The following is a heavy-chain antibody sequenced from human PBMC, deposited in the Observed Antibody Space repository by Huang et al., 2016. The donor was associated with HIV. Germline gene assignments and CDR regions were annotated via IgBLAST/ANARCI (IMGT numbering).Heavy chain of an antibody. J-gene: IGHJ4*02. V-gene: IGHV3-30*02. CDR3: ARGDYYDSSGYHPGYFDY. CDR2: IRNDGMKK. Sequence: VQLIESGGGVVQPGQSLRLSCATSGFILSNYGMHWVRQAPGKGLKWVAFIRNDGMKKNYADSVRGRLTVGRDNGNNTLFLQMRSLGVDDTAVYYCARGDYYDSSGYHPGYFDYWGQGILVTVSS. CDR1: GFILSNYG. D-gene: IGHD3-22*01.